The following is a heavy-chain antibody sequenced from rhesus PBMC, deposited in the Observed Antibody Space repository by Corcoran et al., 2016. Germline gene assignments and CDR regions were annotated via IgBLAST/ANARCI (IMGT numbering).Heavy chain of an antibody. CDR2: INGNRGST. Sequence: QVQLQESGPGLVKPSETLSLTCAVSGGSFSSYWWSWIRQPPGKGLEWIGEINGNRGSTNYNPPLKIRVTISKDASKNQFSLKLSSVTAADTAVYYVARLSYWGDHALDFWGQGLRVTVSS. J-gene: IGHJ3*01. V-gene: IGHV4-80*01. CDR1: GGSFSSYW. CDR3: ARLSYWGDHALDF. D-gene: IGHD3-34*01.